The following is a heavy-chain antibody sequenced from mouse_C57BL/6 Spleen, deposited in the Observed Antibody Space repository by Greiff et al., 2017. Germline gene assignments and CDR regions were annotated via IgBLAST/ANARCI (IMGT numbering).Heavy chain of an antibody. CDR2: IDPSDSYT. J-gene: IGHJ1*03. Sequence: QVQLQQPGAELVMPGASVKLSCKASGYTFTSYWMHWVKQRPGQGLEWIGEIDPSDSYTNYNQKFKGKSTLTVDKSSSTAYMQLSSLTSVDSAVYYCARGDYYGSSSYWYFDVWGTGTTVTVSS. CDR1: GYTFTSYW. V-gene: IGHV1-69*01. D-gene: IGHD1-1*01. CDR3: ARGDYYGSSSYWYFDV.